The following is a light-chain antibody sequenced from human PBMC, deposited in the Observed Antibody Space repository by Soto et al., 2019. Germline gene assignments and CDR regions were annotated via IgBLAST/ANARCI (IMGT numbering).Light chain of an antibody. V-gene: IGLV2-23*03. J-gene: IGLJ2*01. CDR3: CSYAGSSTFV. CDR2: EGS. CDR1: SSDVGSYNL. Sequence: QSALTQPASVSGSPGQSITISCTGTSSDVGSYNLVSWYQQHPGKAPKLMIYEGSKRPSAVSNRFSGSKSGNTASLTISGLQAEYEADYYCCSYAGSSTFVFGGGTKLTVL.